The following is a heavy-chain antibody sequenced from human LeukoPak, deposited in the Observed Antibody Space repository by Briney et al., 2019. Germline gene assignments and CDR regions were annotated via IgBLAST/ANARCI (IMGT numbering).Heavy chain of an antibody. J-gene: IGHJ1*01. CDR1: GFTFNNYA. CDR2: ISDSAAST. V-gene: IGHV3-23*01. Sequence: PGGSLRLSCAASGFTFNNYAMSWVRQTPGKGLEWVSGISDSAASTYYTDSVEGRFTISRDNSKDTVYLQMNNLRVADTALYFCVRHDSYIPFWGQGSLVTVSS. CDR3: VRHDSYIPF. D-gene: IGHD5-18*01.